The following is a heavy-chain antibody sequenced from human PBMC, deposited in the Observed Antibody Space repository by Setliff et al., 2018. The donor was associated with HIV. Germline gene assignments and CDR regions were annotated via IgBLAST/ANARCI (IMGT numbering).Heavy chain of an antibody. V-gene: IGHV4-38-2*01. CDR1: AYSINSVFS. D-gene: IGHD6-19*01. CDR3: ARPRRVRSRAWYWFDF. Sequence: SETLSPTCAASAYSINSVFSRAWIRQPPGQGPQWIGSIYQRGNIYYNPFLQSRVTISVDSSTNQFSLNLFSVTAADTAVYYCARPRRVRSRAWYWFDFWGQGTLVTVSS. CDR2: IYQRGNI. J-gene: IGHJ5*01.